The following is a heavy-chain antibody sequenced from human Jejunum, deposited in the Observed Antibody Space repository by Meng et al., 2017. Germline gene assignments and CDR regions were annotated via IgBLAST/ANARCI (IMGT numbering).Heavy chain of an antibody. CDR3: VGAAMGSGWSGTY. D-gene: IGHD6-19*01. J-gene: IGHJ4*02. CDR1: GLTLRTRW. Sequence: EVELVGAGGGLVQPGGALRLACAASGLTLRTRWMHWVRQAPGRGLEWVSRIDDDGNTIDYAGSVKGRFTISRDNAKNTIYLQMNSLRAEDTALYYCVGAAMGSGWSGTYWGQGTLVTVSS. CDR2: IDDDGNTI. V-gene: IGHV3-74*01.